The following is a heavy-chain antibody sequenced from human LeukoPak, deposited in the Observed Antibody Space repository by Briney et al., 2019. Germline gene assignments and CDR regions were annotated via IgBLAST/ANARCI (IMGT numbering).Heavy chain of an antibody. CDR2: IYSGGST. D-gene: IGHD3-22*01. CDR1: GFTVSSNY. Sequence: PGGSLRLSCAASGFTVSSNYMSWVRQAPGKGLEWVSVIYSGGSTYYADSVKGRFTISRDNSKSTVYLQMNSLRAEDTAVYYCAKDQSWHYDSSGYNFWGQGTLVTVSS. CDR3: AKDQSWHYDSSGYNF. J-gene: IGHJ4*02. V-gene: IGHV3-53*01.